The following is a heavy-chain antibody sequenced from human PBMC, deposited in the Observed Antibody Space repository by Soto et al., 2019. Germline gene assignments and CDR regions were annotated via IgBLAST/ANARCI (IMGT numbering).Heavy chain of an antibody. CDR2: ISWNSGSI. J-gene: IGHJ6*03. Sequence: GGSLRLSCAASGFTFDDYAMHWVRQAPGKGLEWVSGISWNSGSIGYADSVKGRFTISRDNAKNSLYLQMNSLRAEDTALYYCAKDHIAVAAWDYYYYMDVWGKGTTVTVSS. D-gene: IGHD6-19*01. CDR3: AKDHIAVAAWDYYYYMDV. V-gene: IGHV3-9*01. CDR1: GFTFDDYA.